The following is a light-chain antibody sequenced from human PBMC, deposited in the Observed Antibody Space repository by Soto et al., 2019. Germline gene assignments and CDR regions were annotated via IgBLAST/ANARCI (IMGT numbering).Light chain of an antibody. Sequence: DTQMTQSPSTLSASVGDRVTITCRASQSISDWLAWYQQKPGKAPKLLIYKASRLQSGVPSRFSGSGSGTEFTLTISGLQAEDFATYYCQHYNDYPWTFGKGTKVEI. CDR3: QHYNDYPWT. J-gene: IGKJ1*01. V-gene: IGKV1-5*03. CDR1: QSISDW. CDR2: KAS.